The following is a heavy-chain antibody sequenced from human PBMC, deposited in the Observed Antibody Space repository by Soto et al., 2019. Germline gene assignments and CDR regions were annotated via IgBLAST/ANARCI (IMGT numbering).Heavy chain of an antibody. V-gene: IGHV1-2*04. CDR3: ASCKTYYYDSSGPCAFDI. CDR1: GYTFTSYG. CDR2: INPNSGGT. J-gene: IGHJ3*02. D-gene: IGHD3-22*01. Sequence: ASVKVSCKASGYTFTSYGISWVRQAPGQGLEWMGWINPNSGGTNYAQNFQGWVTMTRDTSISTAYMELSRLRSDDTAVYYCASCKTYYYDSSGPCAFDIWGQGTMVTVSS.